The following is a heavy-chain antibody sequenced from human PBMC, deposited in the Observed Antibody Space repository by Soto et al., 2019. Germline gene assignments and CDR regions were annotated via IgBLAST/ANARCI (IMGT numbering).Heavy chain of an antibody. CDR1: EFSFNFYW. J-gene: IGHJ4*02. CDR3: KRATFGLRDS. V-gene: IGHV3-74*01. CDR2: INPVGTIT. Sequence: GGSLRLSCAASEFSFNFYWMHWVRQTPGKGLVWVSRINPVGTITNYADSVEGRFIISRDNAATTLYLQMKSLSAEHTAIYYCKRATFGLRDSWGQGTLVTVSS. D-gene: IGHD3-3*01.